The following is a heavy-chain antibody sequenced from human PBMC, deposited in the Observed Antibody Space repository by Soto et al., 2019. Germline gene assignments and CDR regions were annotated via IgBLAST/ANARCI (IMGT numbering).Heavy chain of an antibody. Sequence: EAQLVESGGGLVQPGGSLRLSCAASGFTFSTYCMNWVRQAPGMGLEWLAIIRQDGTETHYVDSVKGRFTISRDNTKNSLFLQMNNLRADDTAVYYCVGGAGWELDYWGQGTLVTVSS. CDR1: GFTFSTYC. V-gene: IGHV3-7*03. J-gene: IGHJ4*02. CDR2: IRQDGTET. CDR3: VGGAGWELDY. D-gene: IGHD1-26*01.